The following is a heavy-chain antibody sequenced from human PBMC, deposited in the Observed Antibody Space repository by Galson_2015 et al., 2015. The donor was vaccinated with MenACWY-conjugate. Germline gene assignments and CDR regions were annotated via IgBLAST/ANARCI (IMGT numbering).Heavy chain of an antibody. D-gene: IGHD2-21*01. CDR1: ASTFSNAY. Sequence: SLRLSCAGSASTFSNAYMSWVRQAPGKGLEWVGRIKSQTDGGKTDYAAPVKGRFTISRDDSKNTLYLQMNGLKIEDTAVYYCTTHKPDSWGGLLFHFYMDVWGKGTTVTVSS. CDR2: IKSQTDGGKT. CDR3: TTHKPDSWGGLLFHFYMDV. J-gene: IGHJ6*03. V-gene: IGHV3-15*01.